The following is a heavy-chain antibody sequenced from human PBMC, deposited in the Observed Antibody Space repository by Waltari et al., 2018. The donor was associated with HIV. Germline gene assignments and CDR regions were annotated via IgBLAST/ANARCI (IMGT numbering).Heavy chain of an antibody. J-gene: IGHJ6*02. CDR3: AREPGWGSRAYYYGMDV. CDR1: GDSVSSNSAA. D-gene: IGHD7-27*01. CDR2: TYYRSKWYN. V-gene: IGHV6-1*01. Sequence: QVQLQQSGPGLVKPSQTPSLNCAISGDSVSSNSAARNWIRQSPSRGLEWLGRTYYRSKWYNDYAVSVKSRITINPDTSKNQFSLQLNSVTPEDTAVYYCAREPGWGSRAYYYGMDVWGQGTTVTVSS.